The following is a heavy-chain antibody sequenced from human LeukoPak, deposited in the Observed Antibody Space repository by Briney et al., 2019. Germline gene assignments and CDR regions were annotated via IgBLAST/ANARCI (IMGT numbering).Heavy chain of an antibody. CDR1: GYTFTSYD. V-gene: IGHV1-8*01. CDR2: MNPNSGNT. Sequence: ASVKVSCKASGYTFTSYDTNWVRQATGQGLEWMGWMNPNSGNTGYAQKFQGRVTMTRNTSISTAYMELSSLRSEDTAVYYCARESVDYDAFDIWGQGTMVTVSS. J-gene: IGHJ3*02. CDR3: ARESVDYDAFDI. D-gene: IGHD5-12*01.